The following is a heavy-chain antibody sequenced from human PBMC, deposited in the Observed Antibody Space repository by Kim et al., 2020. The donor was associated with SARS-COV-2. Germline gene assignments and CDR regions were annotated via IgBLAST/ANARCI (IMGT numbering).Heavy chain of an antibody. V-gene: IGHV4-39*01. J-gene: IGHJ3*02. CDR3: ARSRLQYFYGSGTYYDGCDM. CDR1: GGSVSTSDYY. CDR2: IYYTGGT. Sequence: SETLSLTCTVSGGSVSTSDYYWGWIRQPPGKGLEWIGSIYYTGGTYYNASLKSRLTISVDTSKNKFSVKLSSVTAADTAVYYCARSRLQYFYGSGTYYDGCDMWGQGTMVTVSS. D-gene: IGHD3-10*01.